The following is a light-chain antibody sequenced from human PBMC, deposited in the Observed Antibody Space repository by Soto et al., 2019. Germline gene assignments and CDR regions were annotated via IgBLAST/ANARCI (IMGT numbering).Light chain of an antibody. CDR2: EVT. CDR1: SSDVGGHNY. J-gene: IGLJ3*02. V-gene: IGLV2-14*01. CDR3: SSHTSSTTWV. Sequence: QSALTQPASVSGSPGQSITISCTRTSSDVGGHNYVSWYQQHPGKAPKLMIFEVTHRPSGVSDRFSGSKSGNTASLTISGLQAEDEADYYCSSHTSSTTWVFGGGTKVTVL.